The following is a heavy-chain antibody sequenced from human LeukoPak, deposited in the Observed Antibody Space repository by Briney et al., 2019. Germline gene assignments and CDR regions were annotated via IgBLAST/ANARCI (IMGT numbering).Heavy chain of an antibody. Sequence: SVKVSCKASGGTFSSYAISWVRQAPGQGLEWMGGIIPIFGTANYAQKFQGRVTITADESTSTAYMELSSLRSEDTAVYYCARDVAVAGEPYYFDYWDQGTLVTVSS. J-gene: IGHJ4*02. D-gene: IGHD6-19*01. V-gene: IGHV1-69*13. CDR3: ARDVAVAGEPYYFDY. CDR1: GGTFSSYA. CDR2: IIPIFGTA.